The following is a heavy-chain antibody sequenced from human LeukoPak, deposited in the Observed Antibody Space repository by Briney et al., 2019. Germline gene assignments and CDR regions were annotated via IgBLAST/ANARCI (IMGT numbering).Heavy chain of an antibody. CDR1: GFTFSSYA. V-gene: IGHV3-23*01. CDR2: ISGSGGST. Sequence: GGSLRLSCAASGFTFSSYAMSWVRQAPGKGLEWVSAISGSGGSTYYADSVKGRFTTSRDNSKNTLYLQMNSLRAEDTAVYYCAKVERIAARGVDAFDIWGQGTMVTVSS. D-gene: IGHD6-13*01. J-gene: IGHJ3*02. CDR3: AKVERIAARGVDAFDI.